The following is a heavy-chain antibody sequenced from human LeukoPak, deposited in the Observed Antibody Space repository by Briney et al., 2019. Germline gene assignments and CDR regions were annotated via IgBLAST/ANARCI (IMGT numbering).Heavy chain of an antibody. V-gene: IGHV3-23*01. J-gene: IGHJ4*02. D-gene: IGHD2-15*01. Sequence: GGSLRLSCAATGFTFSIYAMSWVRQAPGKGLEWVSAISGSGGSTYYADSVKGRFTISRDNSKNTLYLQMNSLRAEDTAVYYCAKTRAAATPSFDYWGQGTLVTVSS. CDR1: GFTFSIYA. CDR3: AKTRAAATPSFDY. CDR2: ISGSGGST.